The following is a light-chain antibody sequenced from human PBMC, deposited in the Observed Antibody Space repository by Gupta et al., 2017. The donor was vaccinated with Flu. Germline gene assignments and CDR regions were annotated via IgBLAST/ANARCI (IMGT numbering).Light chain of an antibody. Sequence: SVTSSCRASQPITDYLAWYQQKPWKAPRVLIHKASSLISGVPSRFSGSGYGTEFTLTINNLQPDDFATYYCRQNETYSRAFGQGTKVEIK. CDR1: QPITDY. CDR2: KAS. V-gene: IGKV1-5*03. CDR3: RQNETYSRA. J-gene: IGKJ1*01.